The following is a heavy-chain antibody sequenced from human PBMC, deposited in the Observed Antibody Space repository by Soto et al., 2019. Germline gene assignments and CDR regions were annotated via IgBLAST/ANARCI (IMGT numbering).Heavy chain of an antibody. CDR3: ARAPGNERLDY. D-gene: IGHD1-1*01. J-gene: IGHJ4*02. CDR1: GAYVNTGGYY. V-gene: IGHV4-31*03. Sequence: QVQLQESGPGLVKPSQTLSLTCTVSGAYVNTGGYYWSWVRQYPGKGLEWIGYIYHSGDTYCNPSLKSRLTISVDTSKNHFSLSLSSVTVADTAVYYCARAPGNERLDYWGQGTLVIVSS. CDR2: IYHSGDT.